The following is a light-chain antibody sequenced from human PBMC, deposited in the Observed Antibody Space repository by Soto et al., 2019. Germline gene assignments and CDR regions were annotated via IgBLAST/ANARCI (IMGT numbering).Light chain of an antibody. CDR1: QSITTW. CDR2: KAS. CDR3: QQYETYYT. Sequence: DIQMTQSPSTLSASVGDRVTIICRASQSITTWLAWYQQKPGKAPNLLIYKASNLESGVPSRFSGSGSGTEFTLTISGLQRDDFATYYCQQYETYYTFGQGTKLELK. V-gene: IGKV1-5*03. J-gene: IGKJ2*01.